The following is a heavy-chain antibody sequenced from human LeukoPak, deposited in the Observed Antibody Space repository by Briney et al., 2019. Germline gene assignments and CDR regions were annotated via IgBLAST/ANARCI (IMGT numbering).Heavy chain of an antibody. Sequence: RGESLKISCKGSGYSFPNSWIGWERQMPGKGLEWVGSVYLGDSDTRYSPSFQGQVTISVDKSISTAYLQWSSLKASDTAIYYCARLGQYTFSWYKWDYFDYWGQGTQVTVSS. V-gene: IGHV5-51*01. CDR3: ARLGQYTFSWYKWDYFDY. J-gene: IGHJ4*02. CDR1: GYSFPNSW. D-gene: IGHD1-20*01. CDR2: VYLGDSDT.